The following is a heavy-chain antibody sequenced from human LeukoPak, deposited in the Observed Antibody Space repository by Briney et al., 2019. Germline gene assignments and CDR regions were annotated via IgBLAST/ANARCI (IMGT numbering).Heavy chain of an antibody. Sequence: PGRSLRLSCAASGFTFSSYSMNWVRQAPGKGLEWVSSISSSSSSYIYYADSVKGRFTISRDNAKNSLYLQMNSLRAEDTAVYYCAKDPRRGRDRIYWYFDLWGRGTLVTVSS. V-gene: IGHV3-21*04. CDR2: ISSSSSSYI. CDR3: AKDPRRGRDRIYWYFDL. CDR1: GFTFSSYS. J-gene: IGHJ2*01.